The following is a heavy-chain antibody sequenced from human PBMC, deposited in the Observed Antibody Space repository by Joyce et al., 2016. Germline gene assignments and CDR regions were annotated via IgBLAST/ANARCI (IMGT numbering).Heavy chain of an antibody. CDR2: IDPSDSYT. D-gene: IGHD2-15*01. J-gene: IGHJ6*02. CDR1: GYSCSTYW. CDR3: ARHMRGYYYRGMDV. Sequence: EVQLVQSAAEVKKPGESLKISCKGSGYSCSTYWISWVRQTPAKGLEWMPRIDPSDSYTNYSPSFQAHVTISVDKSLTTAYLQWSSLKASDTAIYYCARHMRGYYYRGMDVWGQGTTVSVSS. V-gene: IGHV5-10-1*03.